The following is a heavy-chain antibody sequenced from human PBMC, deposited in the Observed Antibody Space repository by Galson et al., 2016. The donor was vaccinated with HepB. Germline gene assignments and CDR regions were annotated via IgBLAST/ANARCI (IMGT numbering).Heavy chain of an antibody. CDR3: ARGSGSGWAVDY. V-gene: IGHV1-46*01. CDR2: INPSGGST. CDR1: GGTFSSYA. J-gene: IGHJ4*02. Sequence: SVKVSCKASGGTFSSYAISWARQAPGQGLEWMAIINPSGGSTSHAQKFQGRVTMTRDTSTSTVYMELSNLRSEDTAMYYCARGSGSGWAVDYWGQGTLVTVSS. D-gene: IGHD6-19*01.